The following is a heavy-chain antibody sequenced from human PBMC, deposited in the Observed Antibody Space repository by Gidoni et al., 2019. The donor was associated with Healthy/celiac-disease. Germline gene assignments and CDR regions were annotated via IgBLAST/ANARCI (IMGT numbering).Heavy chain of an antibody. D-gene: IGHD2-8*01. J-gene: IGHJ4*02. V-gene: IGHV1-18*04. Sequence: QVQLVQSGAEVKKPGASVKVSCKASGYTFTSYGISWVRQAPGQGLEWMGWISPYNGNTNYAQKLQGRVTMTTDTSTSTAYMELRSLRSDDTAVYYCAREVVGYCTNGVCYSEFDYWGQGTLVTVSS. CDR3: AREVVGYCTNGVCYSEFDY. CDR1: GYTFTSYG. CDR2: ISPYNGNT.